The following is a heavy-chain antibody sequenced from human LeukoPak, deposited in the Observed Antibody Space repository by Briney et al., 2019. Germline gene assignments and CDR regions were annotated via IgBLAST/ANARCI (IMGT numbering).Heavy chain of an antibody. J-gene: IGHJ4*02. CDR3: AGSFSGSFTRPFDY. Sequence: PGGSLRLSCAASGFTVSSNYMSWVRQAPGKGLVWVSVIYSGGSTYYADSVKGRFTISRDNSKNTLYLQMNSLRAEDTAVYYCAGSFSGSFTRPFDYWGQGTLVTVSS. CDR2: IYSGGST. D-gene: IGHD1-26*01. V-gene: IGHV3-53*01. CDR1: GFTVSSNY.